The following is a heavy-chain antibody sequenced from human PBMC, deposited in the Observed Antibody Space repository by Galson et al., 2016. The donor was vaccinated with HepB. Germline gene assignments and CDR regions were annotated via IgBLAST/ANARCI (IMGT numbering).Heavy chain of an antibody. CDR2: ISDTGYST. J-gene: IGHJ6*02. Sequence: SLRLSCAASGFTFNSYAMNWVRQAPGKGLEWVSSISDTGYSTYYADSVKGRFTVSRDNSKNTQPLQMNSLRVEDSAIYYCVKDRLIRGVYTYYYGLDVWGQGTTVTVS. CDR1: GFTFNSYA. CDR3: VKDRLIRGVYTYYYGLDV. V-gene: IGHV3-23*01. D-gene: IGHD3-10*01.